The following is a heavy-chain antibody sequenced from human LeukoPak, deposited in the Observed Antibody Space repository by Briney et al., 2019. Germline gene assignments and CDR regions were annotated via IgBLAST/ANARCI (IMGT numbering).Heavy chain of an antibody. J-gene: IGHJ5*02. CDR2: IYYSGST. Sequence: SETLSLTCTVSGGSISSYYWSWIRQPPGKGLEWIGYIYYSGSTNYNPSLKSRVTISVDTSKNQFSLKLSSVTAADTAVYYCAREGGYCSSTSCRNWFDPWGQGTPVTVSS. D-gene: IGHD2-2*01. V-gene: IGHV4-59*01. CDR1: GGSISSYY. CDR3: AREGGYCSSTSCRNWFDP.